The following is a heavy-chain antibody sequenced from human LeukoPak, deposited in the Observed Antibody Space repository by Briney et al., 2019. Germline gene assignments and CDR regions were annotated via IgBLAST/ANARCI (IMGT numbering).Heavy chain of an antibody. Sequence: SETLSLTCTVSDDSFSSHYRSWIRQPPGKGLEGIGYISYIGSTNYHPSLKSRVTISIDTSKHQFSLKLISVTAADTAVYYCARDLVTVTKGFDIWGQGTMVSVSS. D-gene: IGHD4-17*01. J-gene: IGHJ3*02. CDR1: DDSFSSHY. V-gene: IGHV4-59*11. CDR2: ISYIGST. CDR3: ARDLVTVTKGFDI.